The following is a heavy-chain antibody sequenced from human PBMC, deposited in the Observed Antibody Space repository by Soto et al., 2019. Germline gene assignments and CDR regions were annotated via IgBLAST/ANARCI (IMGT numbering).Heavy chain of an antibody. CDR3: AREGVAPYYYYGMDV. CDR2: ISTYNGDT. D-gene: IGHD5-12*01. Sequence: QVQLVQSGAEVKKPGASVKVSCKASGYTFTRSGISWVRQAPGQGLEWMGWISTYNGDTNYAQTFQGRVTMTTDTSTSTVYMELRSLRSDDMAVYYCAREGVAPYYYYGMDVWGQGTPVTVSS. J-gene: IGHJ6*02. CDR1: GYTFTRSG. V-gene: IGHV1-18*03.